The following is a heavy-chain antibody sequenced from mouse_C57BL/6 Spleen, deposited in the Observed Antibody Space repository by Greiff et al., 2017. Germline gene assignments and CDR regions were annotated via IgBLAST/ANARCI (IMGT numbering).Heavy chain of an antibody. CDR2: IHPSDSDT. J-gene: IGHJ1*03. CDR3: AIAGVYYYGSSSYWYFDV. D-gene: IGHD1-1*01. CDR1: GYTFTSYW. Sequence: VQLQQSGAELVKPGASVKVSCKASGYTFTSYWMHWVKQRPGQGLEWIGRIHPSDSDTNYNQKFKGKATLTVDKSSSTAYMQLSSLTSEDSAVYYCAIAGVYYYGSSSYWYFDVWGTGTTVTVSS. V-gene: IGHV1-74*01.